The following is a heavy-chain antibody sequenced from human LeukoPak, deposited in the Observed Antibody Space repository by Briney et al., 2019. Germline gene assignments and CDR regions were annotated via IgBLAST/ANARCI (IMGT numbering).Heavy chain of an antibody. V-gene: IGHV4-59*01. CDR2: FFSSWST. CDR3: ARGPYTYGSDYFYGMDV. Sequence: SETLSLTCSVSGGSISSYHWSWIRQPPGRGLEWIAFFFSSWSTIYNPSLWSRVTISIDTSKNQFSLTLTSVTAADTAVYYCARGPYTYGSDYFYGMDVWGQGTTVTVSS. D-gene: IGHD5-18*01. J-gene: IGHJ6*02. CDR1: GGSISSYH.